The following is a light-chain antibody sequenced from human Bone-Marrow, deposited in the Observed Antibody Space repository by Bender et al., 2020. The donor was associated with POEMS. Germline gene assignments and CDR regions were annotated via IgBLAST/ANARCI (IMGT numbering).Light chain of an antibody. CDR1: TNDVGGYNL. V-gene: IGLV2-14*02. CDR3: SSYTSISTWV. Sequence: QSALTQPASVSGSPGQSITISCTGTTNDVGGYNLVSWYQQQPGKAPKVLIYEVSKRPSGVSNRFSGSKSGNTASLTISGLQAEDEADYYCSSYTSISTWVFGGGTKLTVL. CDR2: EVS. J-gene: IGLJ3*02.